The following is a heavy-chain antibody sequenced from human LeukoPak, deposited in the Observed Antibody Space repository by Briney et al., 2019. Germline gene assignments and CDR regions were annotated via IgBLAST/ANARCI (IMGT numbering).Heavy chain of an antibody. V-gene: IGHV3-23*01. CDR1: GFTFDDYS. J-gene: IGHJ6*02. Sequence: GGSLRLSCAASGFTFDDYSMHWVRQAPGKGLEWVSAISGSGGSTYYADSVKGRFTISRDNSKNTLYLQMNSLRAEDTAVYYCAKHVPYSSSWYEQDYYYYGMDVWGQGTTVTVSS. CDR2: ISGSGGST. CDR3: AKHVPYSSSWYEQDYYYYGMDV. D-gene: IGHD6-13*01.